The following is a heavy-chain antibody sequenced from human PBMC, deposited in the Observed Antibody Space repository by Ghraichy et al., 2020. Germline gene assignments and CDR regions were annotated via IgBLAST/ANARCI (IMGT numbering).Heavy chain of an antibody. D-gene: IGHD2-21*01. CDR1: GFNFDDYA. CDR2: ISWNSDTI. J-gene: IGHJ4*01. CDR3: TGLWSGGHLSDVTRRSY. Sequence: GGSLRLSCATSGFNFDDYAMHWVRQAPGKGLEWVAGISWNSDTIGNVDSVKGRFTVSRDNAKNSLILQMNNLRPEDTALYYCTGLWSGGHLSDVTRRSYWGHGTLVTVSS. V-gene: IGHV3-9*01.